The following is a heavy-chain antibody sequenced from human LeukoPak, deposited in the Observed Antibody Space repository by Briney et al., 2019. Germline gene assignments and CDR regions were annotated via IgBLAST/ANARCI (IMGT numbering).Heavy chain of an antibody. CDR1: GGSISSYY. Sequence: PSETLSLTCTVSGGSISSYYWSWIRQPAGKGLEWIGRIYTSGSTNYNPSLKSRVTMSVDTSKNQFSLKLSSVTAADTAVYYCVSSGAAGNAFDIWGQGTMVTVSS. CDR2: IYTSGST. CDR3: VSSGAAGNAFDI. D-gene: IGHD6-13*01. J-gene: IGHJ3*02. V-gene: IGHV4-4*07.